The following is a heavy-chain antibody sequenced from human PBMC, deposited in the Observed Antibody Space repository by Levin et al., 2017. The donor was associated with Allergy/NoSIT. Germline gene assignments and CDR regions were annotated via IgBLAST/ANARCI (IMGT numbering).Heavy chain of an antibody. CDR1: GDSVSSTTAS. CDR3: ARGPGKFDF. CDR2: TYYRSKWDN. Sequence: SQTLSLTCAISGDSVSSTTASWHWIRQSPSRGLEWLGRTYYRSKWDNDYAISVKSRITISPDTSKNQFSLQLNSVTPEDTAVYYCARGPGKFDFWGQGTLVTVSS. V-gene: IGHV6-1*01. J-gene: IGHJ4*02.